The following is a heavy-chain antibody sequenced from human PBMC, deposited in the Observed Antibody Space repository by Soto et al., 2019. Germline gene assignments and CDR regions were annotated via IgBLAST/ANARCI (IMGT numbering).Heavy chain of an antibody. Sequence: EVQLVESGGDLVQPGGSLRLSCAASGITFSDYWMNWVRQAPGKGLEWVAIINQDGGRILYVDSVKGRFTISRDNAKNSLYLQMNSLRDEDAAVYYCVSGRGWLPDYWGQGTLVTVSS. J-gene: IGHJ4*02. V-gene: IGHV3-7*01. CDR2: INQDGGRI. CDR1: GITFSDYW. D-gene: IGHD6-19*01. CDR3: VSGRGWLPDY.